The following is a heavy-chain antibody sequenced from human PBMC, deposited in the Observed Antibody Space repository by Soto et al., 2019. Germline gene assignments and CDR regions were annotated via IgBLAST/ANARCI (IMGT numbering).Heavy chain of an antibody. CDR1: GGSISSGGYY. V-gene: IGHV4-31*03. J-gene: IGHJ4*02. CDR2: IHYLGST. CDR3: ARGKSHVVIDY. Sequence: QVQLQESGPGLVKPSQTLSLTCTVSGGSISSGGYYWSWIRQHPGKGLEWIGYIHYLGSTYYNPSLKSRVTTSVDTSKNQFSLKLSTVTAADTAVYYCARGKSHVVIDYWGQGTLVTVSS. D-gene: IGHD3-16*02.